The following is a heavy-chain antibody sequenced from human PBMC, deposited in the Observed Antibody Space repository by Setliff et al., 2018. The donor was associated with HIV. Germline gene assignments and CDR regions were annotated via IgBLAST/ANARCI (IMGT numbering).Heavy chain of an antibody. CDR2: IKSKTDGETE. J-gene: IGHJ4*02. D-gene: IGHD3-10*01. V-gene: IGHV3-15*01. Sequence: KPSETLRLSCAASGFTFTNAWMSWVRQAPGKGLEWVGRIKSKTDGETEDYAAPVKGRFTISRDDSRSTLYLQMNSLITEDTALYYCTTAVAQNWYGSGNENYWGQGTLVTVSS. CDR1: GFTFTNAW. CDR3: TTAVAQNWYGSGNENY.